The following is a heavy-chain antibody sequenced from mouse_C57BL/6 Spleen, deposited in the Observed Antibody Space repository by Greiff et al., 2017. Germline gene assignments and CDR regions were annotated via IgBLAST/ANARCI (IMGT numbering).Heavy chain of an antibody. CDR2: IYPRSGNT. Sequence: VQVVESGAELARPGASVKLSCKASGYTFTSYGISWVKQRTGQGLEWIGEIYPRSGNTYYNEKFKGKATLTADKSSSTAYMELRSLTSEDSAVYFCASYGSKNAMDDWGQGTSVTVSS. CDR1: GYTFTSYG. D-gene: IGHD1-1*01. J-gene: IGHJ4*01. V-gene: IGHV1-81*01. CDR3: ASYGSKNAMDD.